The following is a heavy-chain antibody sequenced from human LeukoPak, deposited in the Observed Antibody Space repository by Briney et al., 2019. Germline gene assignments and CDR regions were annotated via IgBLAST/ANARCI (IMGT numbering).Heavy chain of an antibody. J-gene: IGHJ4*02. CDR1: GGSISSYY. CDR3: AREGGMSVASFDY. V-gene: IGHV4-59*12. CDR2: IYYSGST. Sequence: PSETLSLTCTVSGGSISSYYWSWIRQPPGKGLEWIGYIYYSGSTNYNPSLKSRVTMSLDTSKKQFSLKMSSVTAADTAVYYCAREGGMSVASFDYWGQGTLVTVSS. D-gene: IGHD6-19*01.